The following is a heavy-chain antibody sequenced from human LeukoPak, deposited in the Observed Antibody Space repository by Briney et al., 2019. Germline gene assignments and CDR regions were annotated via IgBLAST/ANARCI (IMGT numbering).Heavy chain of an antibody. V-gene: IGHV4-39*01. Sequence: PSETLSLTCSVSGGSISNNTYYWGWIRQPPGKVLEWIVSAYYSGSPYYNPSLKSRVTISVDTSKNHFSLRPSSVAAADVDLYYCAKQFYNYYFYFDHWGQGILVTVSS. CDR2: AYYSGSP. CDR1: GGSISNNTYY. CDR3: AKQFYNYYFYFDH. J-gene: IGHJ4*02. D-gene: IGHD1-1*01.